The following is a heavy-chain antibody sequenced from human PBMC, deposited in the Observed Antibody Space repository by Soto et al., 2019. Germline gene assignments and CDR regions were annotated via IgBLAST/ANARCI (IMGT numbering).Heavy chain of an antibody. D-gene: IGHD3-3*01. CDR3: ARGGGVGVAGSAAFDM. J-gene: IGHJ3*02. V-gene: IGHV1-2*02. CDR1: GYPVTAYY. Sequence: QLHLVQSGAVVKKPGASVTVSCSASGYPVTAYYMHWVRQAPGRGLEWMGGINPATGAAKYTQTFQGRVTMTRDTAKSTVFMELSGLTYEDTAVFYCARGGGVGVAGSAAFDMWGQGTLVTVSS. CDR2: INPATGAA.